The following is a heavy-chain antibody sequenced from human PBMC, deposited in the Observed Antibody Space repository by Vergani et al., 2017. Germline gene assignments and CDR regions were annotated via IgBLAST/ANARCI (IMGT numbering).Heavy chain of an antibody. J-gene: IGHJ6*02. CDR1: GFTFDDYA. Sequence: EVQLVESGGGVVQPGGSLRLSCAASGFTFDDYAMHWVRQAPGKGLEWVSLISGDGGSTYYADSVKGRFTISRDNSKNSLYLQMNSLRAEDTAVYYCAREGMQLINGMDVWGQGTTVTVSS. CDR2: ISGDGGST. CDR3: AREGMQLINGMDV. V-gene: IGHV3-43*02. D-gene: IGHD5-18*01.